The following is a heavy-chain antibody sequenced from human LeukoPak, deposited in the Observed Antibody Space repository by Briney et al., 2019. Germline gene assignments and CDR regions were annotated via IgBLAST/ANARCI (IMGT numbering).Heavy chain of an antibody. CDR3: ARVTEYCSGGSCYSRGWFYFDY. V-gene: IGHV4-38-2*02. CDR1: GYSISSGYY. Sequence: SETLSLTCTVSGYSISSGYYWGWIRQPPGKGLEWIGSIYHSGSTYYNPSLKSRVTISVDTSKNQFSLKLSSVTAADTAVYYCARVTEYCSGGSCYSRGWFYFDYWGQGTLVTVSS. J-gene: IGHJ4*02. CDR2: IYHSGST. D-gene: IGHD2-15*01.